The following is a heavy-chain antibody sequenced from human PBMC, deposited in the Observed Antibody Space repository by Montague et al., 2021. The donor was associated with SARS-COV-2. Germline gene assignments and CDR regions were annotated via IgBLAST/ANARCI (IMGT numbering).Heavy chain of an antibody. CDR3: AAQTDYYYYSMDV. V-gene: IGHV4-59*12. Sequence: SETLSLTCAGSGGSIRNYYWSCILQPPGRGLEWIAYIYDSGNVDYNPSLQSRVTILVDTSKNQFSLKLSSVIAADTAVYYCAAQTDYYYYSMDVWGQGTTATVSS. J-gene: IGHJ6*02. CDR1: GGSIRNYY. CDR2: IYDSGNV.